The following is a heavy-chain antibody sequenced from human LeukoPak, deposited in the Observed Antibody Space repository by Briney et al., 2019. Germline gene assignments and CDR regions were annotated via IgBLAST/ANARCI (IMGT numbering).Heavy chain of an antibody. Sequence: VASVKVSCKASGYTFTVYFIHWVRQAPGQGLEWMGWINSNSGGTNYAQNFQGRVTMTRDTSINTVYMELSGLASDDTAVYYCARVEDLYYFDYWGQGTLVTVSS. CDR1: GYTFTVYF. J-gene: IGHJ4*02. CDR3: ARVEDLYYFDY. CDR2: INSNSGGT. V-gene: IGHV1-2*02.